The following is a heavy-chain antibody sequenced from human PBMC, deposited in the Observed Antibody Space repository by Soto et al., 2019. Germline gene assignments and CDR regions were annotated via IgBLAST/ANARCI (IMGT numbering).Heavy chain of an antibody. CDR1: GFTFSSYA. CDR3: AKVWFGDFYFAGMDV. CDR2: ISGSGGST. D-gene: IGHD3-10*01. V-gene: IGHV3-23*01. Sequence: GGSLRLSCAASGFTFSSYAMSWVRQAPGKWLEWVSAISGSGGSTYYADSVKGRFTISRDNSKNTLYLQMNSLRAEDTAVYYCAKVWFGDFYFAGMDVWGQGTTVTVSS. J-gene: IGHJ6*02.